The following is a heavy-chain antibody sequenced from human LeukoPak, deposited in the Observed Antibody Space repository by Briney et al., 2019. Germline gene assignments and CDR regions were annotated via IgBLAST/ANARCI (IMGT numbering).Heavy chain of an antibody. V-gene: IGHV4-59*01. J-gene: IGHJ4*02. D-gene: IGHD6-19*01. CDR2: IYYSGST. CDR3: ARDTTVAGIDY. Sequence: SETLSLTCTVSGGSISSYYWSWIRQPPGKGLEWIGYIYYSGSTNYNPSLKSRVTISVDTSKNQFSLKLSPVTAADTAVYYCARDTTVAGIDYWGQGTLVTVSS. CDR1: GGSISSYY.